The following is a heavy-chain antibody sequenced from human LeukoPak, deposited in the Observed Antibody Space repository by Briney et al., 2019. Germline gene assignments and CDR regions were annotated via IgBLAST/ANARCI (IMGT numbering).Heavy chain of an antibody. CDR2: IIPIFGTA. J-gene: IGHJ5*02. CDR1: GGTFSSYA. D-gene: IGHD6-13*01. V-gene: IGHV1-69*13. Sequence: AASVKVSCKASGGTFSSYAISWVRQAPGQGLEWMGGIIPIFGTANYAQKFQGRVTITADESTSTAYMELSSLRSEDTAVYYCARDSTVIAAAGTGWFDPWGQGTLVTVSS. CDR3: ARDSTVIAAAGTGWFDP.